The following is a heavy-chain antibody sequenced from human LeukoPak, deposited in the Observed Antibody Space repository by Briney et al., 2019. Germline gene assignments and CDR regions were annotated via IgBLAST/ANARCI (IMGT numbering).Heavy chain of an antibody. J-gene: IGHJ4*02. CDR1: GFTFSSYD. CDR3: ARDVGYNSAGDY. V-gene: IGHV3-74*01. Sequence: GALRLSCAASGFTFSSYDMTWVRQAPGKGLVWVSRINSDGSSTSYADSVKGRFTISRDNAKNTLYLQMNSLRAEDTAVYYCARDVGYNSAGDYWGQGTLVTVSS. D-gene: IGHD5-24*01. CDR2: INSDGSST.